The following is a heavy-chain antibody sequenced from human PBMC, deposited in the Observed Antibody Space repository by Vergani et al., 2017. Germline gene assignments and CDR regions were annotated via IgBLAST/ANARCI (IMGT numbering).Heavy chain of an antibody. CDR3: ARDGCLLEWLPLSSYYYYGMDV. CDR2: IIAYNGNT. J-gene: IGHJ6*02. CDR1: GGTFSSYT. V-gene: IGHV1-18*01. Sequence: QVQLVQSGAEVKKPGSSVKVSCKASGGTFSSYTISWVRQAPGQGLEWMGRIIAYNGNTNYAQKLQGRVTMTTDTSTSTAYMELRSLRSDDTAVYYCARDGCLLEWLPLSSYYYYGMDVWGQWTTVTVSS. D-gene: IGHD3-3*01.